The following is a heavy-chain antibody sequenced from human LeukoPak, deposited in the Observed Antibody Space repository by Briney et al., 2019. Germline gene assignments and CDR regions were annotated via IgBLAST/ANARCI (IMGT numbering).Heavy chain of an antibody. CDR1: GGSVSSSSYD. CDR3: ARHLRYYGILMWFDP. J-gene: IGHJ5*02. CDR2: IYYSGST. Sequence: SETLSLTCTVSGGSVSSSSYDWGWIRQPPGKGLEWIGSIYYSGSTYYNPSLKSRLTISVDTSTNQFSLKLTSVTAADTAVYYCARHLRYYGILMWFDPWGQGTLVTVSS. V-gene: IGHV4-39*01. D-gene: IGHD3-9*01.